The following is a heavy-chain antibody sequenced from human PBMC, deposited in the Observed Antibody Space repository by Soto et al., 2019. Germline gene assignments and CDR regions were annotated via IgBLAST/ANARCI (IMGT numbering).Heavy chain of an antibody. CDR1: GFTFSSYA. J-gene: IGHJ3*02. V-gene: IGHV3-30-3*01. CDR3: ARDPIVVVIKGAFDI. D-gene: IGHD3-22*01. CDR2: ISYDGSNK. Sequence: QVQLVESGGGVVQPGRSLRLSCAASGFTFSSYAMHWVRQAPGKGLEWVAVISYDGSNKYYADSVKGRFTISRDNSKNTLYLQMNSLRAEDTAVYYCARDPIVVVIKGAFDIWGQGTMVTVSS.